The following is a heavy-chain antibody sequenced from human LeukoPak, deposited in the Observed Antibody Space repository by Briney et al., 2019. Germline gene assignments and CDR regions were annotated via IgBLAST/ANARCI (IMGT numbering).Heavy chain of an antibody. CDR2: ISSDGNNK. CDR1: GFTFSTYA. D-gene: IGHD2-21*02. V-gene: IGHV3-30-3*01. Sequence: SGGSLRLSCAASGFTFSTYAIHWVRQAPGKGLEWVAVISSDGNNKYYADSVKGRFTISRDNSKNTLYLQMNSLRAEDTAVYYCARIRVTYFDYWGQGTLVTVS. CDR3: ARIRVTYFDY. J-gene: IGHJ4*02.